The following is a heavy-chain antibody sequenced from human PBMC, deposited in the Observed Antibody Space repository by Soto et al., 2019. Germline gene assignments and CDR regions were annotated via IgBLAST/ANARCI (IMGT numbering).Heavy chain of an antibody. D-gene: IGHD2-2*01. V-gene: IGHV4-39*01. Sequence: SETLSLTCTVSGGSISSSSYSWGWIRQPPGKGLEWIGSINYSGSSDYNPSLKSRVTIFVDTSSNQFPLKLSSVTAADTAVYFCARRLIVVVPPAPYNWFDPWGQGTLVTVSS. CDR2: INYSGSS. CDR1: GGSISSSSYS. CDR3: ARRLIVVVPPAPYNWFDP. J-gene: IGHJ5*02.